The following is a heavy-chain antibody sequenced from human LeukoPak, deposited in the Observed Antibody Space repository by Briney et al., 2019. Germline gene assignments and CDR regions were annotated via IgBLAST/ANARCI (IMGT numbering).Heavy chain of an antibody. V-gene: IGHV4-39*01. CDR2: ICYSGST. CDR3: ARPKHGDAFDI. Sequence: PSETLSLTCTVSGGSISSSSYYWGWSRQPPGKGLELIGSICYSGSTYYNPSLKSRVTISVDKSKNQFSLKLSSVTAADTAVYYCARPKHGDAFDIWGQGTMVTVSS. J-gene: IGHJ3*02. CDR1: GGSISSSSYY.